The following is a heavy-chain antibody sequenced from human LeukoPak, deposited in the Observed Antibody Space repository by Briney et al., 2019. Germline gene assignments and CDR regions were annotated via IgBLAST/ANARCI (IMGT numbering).Heavy chain of an antibody. CDR2: ISSSGSTI. V-gene: IGHV3-11*01. CDR1: GFTFSDYS. Sequence: PGGSLRLSRAASGFTFSDYSMSWIRQAPGKGLEWVSYISSSGSTIYYADSVKGRFTISRDNAKNSLYLQINSLRAEDTAVYYCARDYGSGHRWFDPWGQGTLVTVSS. J-gene: IGHJ5*02. CDR3: ARDYGSGHRWFDP. D-gene: IGHD3-10*01.